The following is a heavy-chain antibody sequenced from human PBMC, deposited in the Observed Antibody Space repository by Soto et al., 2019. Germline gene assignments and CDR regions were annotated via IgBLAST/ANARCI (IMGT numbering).Heavy chain of an antibody. CDR3: ARWKGYCSGGSYYSYYYYYMDV. D-gene: IGHD2-15*01. CDR2: INHSGST. CDR1: GGSFSGYY. V-gene: IGHV4-34*01. J-gene: IGHJ6*03. Sequence: PSETLSLTCAVYGGSFSGYYWSWIRQPPGKGLEWIGEINHSGSTNYNPSLKSRVTISVDTSKNQFSLKLSSVTAADTAVYYCARWKGYCSGGSYYSYYYYYMDVWGKGTTVTVSS.